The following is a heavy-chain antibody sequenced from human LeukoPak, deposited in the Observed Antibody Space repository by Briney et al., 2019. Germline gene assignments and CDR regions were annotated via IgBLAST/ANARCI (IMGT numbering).Heavy chain of an antibody. Sequence: SETLSLTCTVSGGSISSGGYYWSWIRQHPGKGLEWIGYIYYSGSTYYNPSLKSRVTISVDTSKNQFSLKLSSVTAADTAVYYCARLVGATYFDYWGQEPWSPSPQ. CDR3: ARLVGATYFDY. J-gene: IGHJ4*01. CDR1: GGSISSGGYY. D-gene: IGHD1-26*01. V-gene: IGHV4-31*03. CDR2: IYYSGST.